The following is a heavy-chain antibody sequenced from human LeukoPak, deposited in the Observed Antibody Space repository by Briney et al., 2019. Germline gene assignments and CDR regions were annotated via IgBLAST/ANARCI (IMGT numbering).Heavy chain of an antibody. V-gene: IGHV3-48*03. Sequence: PGGSLRLSCVASGFTFRTYEVNWVRQAPGGGLEWVSFISGGSGTAYYADSVKGRFTISRDNAKSSLYLQMNSLRVEDTAVYYCARDRDYGDYRPVSFDYWGRGTLVTVSS. CDR2: ISGGSGTA. J-gene: IGHJ4*02. CDR3: ARDRDYGDYRPVSFDY. CDR1: GFTFRTYE. D-gene: IGHD4-17*01.